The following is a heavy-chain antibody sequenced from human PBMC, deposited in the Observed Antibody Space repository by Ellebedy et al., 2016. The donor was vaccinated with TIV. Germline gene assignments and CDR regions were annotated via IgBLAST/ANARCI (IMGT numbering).Heavy chain of an antibody. Sequence: ASVKVSXXASGYTFTSYGISWVRQAPGQGLEWMGWISAYNGNTNYAQKLQGRVTMTTDTSTSTAYMELRSLRSDDTAVYYCARERAGIVVDHWGQGTLVTVSS. CDR1: GYTFTSYG. V-gene: IGHV1-18*01. D-gene: IGHD2-2*01. CDR3: ARERAGIVVDH. CDR2: ISAYNGNT. J-gene: IGHJ4*02.